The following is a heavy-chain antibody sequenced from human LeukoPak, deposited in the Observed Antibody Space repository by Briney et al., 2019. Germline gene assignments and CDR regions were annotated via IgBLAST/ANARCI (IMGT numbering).Heavy chain of an antibody. CDR2: INPNSGGT. Sequence: ASVKVSCKASGYTFTGYYMHWVRQAPGQGLEWMGWINPNSGGTNYAQKFQGRVTMTRDTSISTAYMELSRLRSDDTAVYYCARDGDPGGWSRFDPWGQGTLVTVSS. V-gene: IGHV1-2*02. J-gene: IGHJ5*02. CDR3: ARDGDPGGWSRFDP. D-gene: IGHD4-17*01. CDR1: GYTFTGYY.